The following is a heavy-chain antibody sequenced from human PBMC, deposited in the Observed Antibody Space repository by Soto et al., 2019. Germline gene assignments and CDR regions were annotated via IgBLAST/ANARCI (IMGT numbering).Heavy chain of an antibody. J-gene: IGHJ6*02. D-gene: IGHD6-13*01. Sequence: QVQLVQSGAEVKKPGSSVKVSCKASGGTFSSYTISWVRQAPGQGLEWMGRIIPILGIANYAQKFQGRVTITADKSTSTAYMELSSLRSEDTAVYYCARELEYSSSWYPQGDYYGMDVWGQGTTVTVSS. V-gene: IGHV1-69*08. CDR3: ARELEYSSSWYPQGDYYGMDV. CDR2: IIPILGIA. CDR1: GGTFSSYT.